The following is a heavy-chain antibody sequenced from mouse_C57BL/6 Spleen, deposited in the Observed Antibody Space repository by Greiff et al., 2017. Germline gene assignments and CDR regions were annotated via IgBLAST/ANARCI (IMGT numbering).Heavy chain of an antibody. Sequence: EVKVVESGEGLVKPGGSLKLSCAASGFTFSSYAMSWVRQTPEKRLEWVAYISSGGDYIYYADTVKGRITISRDNARNTLYLQMSSLKSEDTAMYYGTRGGYYGWYFDGWGTGTTVTVSS. CDR2: ISSGGDYI. CDR3: TRGGYYGWYFDG. CDR1: GFTFSSYA. J-gene: IGHJ1*03. D-gene: IGHD2-3*01. V-gene: IGHV5-9-1*02.